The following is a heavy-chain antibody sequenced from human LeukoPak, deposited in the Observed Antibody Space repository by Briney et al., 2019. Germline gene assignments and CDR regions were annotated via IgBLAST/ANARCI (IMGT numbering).Heavy chain of an antibody. CDR2: INHSGST. CDR3: ARGAAVYAIYFDY. J-gene: IGHJ4*02. Sequence: SETLSLTCAVYGGSFSGYYWSWIRQPPGKGLEWIGEINHSGSTNYNPSLKSRVTISVDTSKNQFSLKLSSVTAADTAVYYCARGAAVYAIYFDYWGQGTLVTVSS. D-gene: IGHD2-8*01. CDR1: GGSFSGYY. V-gene: IGHV4-34*01.